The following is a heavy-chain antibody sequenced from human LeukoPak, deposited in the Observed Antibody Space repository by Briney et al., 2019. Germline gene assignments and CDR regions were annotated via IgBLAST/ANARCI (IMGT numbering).Heavy chain of an antibody. CDR1: GFTFGNSW. CDR3: VVVVEPPDSDGFDV. CDR2: INADGSTT. Sequence: HPGGSLRLSCAASGFTFGNSWVPWVRQAPGKGLVWVSLINADGSTTTYADSVKGRFIISRDNARNTVSLQMNSLTIEDTAVYYCVVVVEPPDSDGFDVWGQGTMITVSS. D-gene: IGHD1-14*01. V-gene: IGHV3-74*01. J-gene: IGHJ3*01.